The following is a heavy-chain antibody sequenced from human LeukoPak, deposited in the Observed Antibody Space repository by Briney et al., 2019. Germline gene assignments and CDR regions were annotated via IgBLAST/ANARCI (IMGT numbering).Heavy chain of an antibody. Sequence: ASVKVSCKASGYTFTGYYMHWVRQAPGQGLEWMGWINPNSGGTNYAQKFQGRVTMTRDTSISTAYMELSRLRSDGTAVYYCARGLVIMNGHWFDPWGQGTLVTVSS. V-gene: IGHV1-2*02. CDR3: ARGLVIMNGHWFDP. CDR2: INPNSGGT. J-gene: IGHJ5*02. D-gene: IGHD3-9*01. CDR1: GYTFTGYY.